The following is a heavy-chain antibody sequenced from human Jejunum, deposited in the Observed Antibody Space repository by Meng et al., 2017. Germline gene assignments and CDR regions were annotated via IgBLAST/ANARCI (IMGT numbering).Heavy chain of an antibody. CDR2: IYSGGVT. Sequence: VRLAESGGALVQPGGSLILSCAASGFTVKDNHMTWVRQAPGKGLEWVSLIYSGGVTYYADSVKGRFTISRDTSKNTVYLQMTSLRAEDTAIYFCVRDCGGDCYHAFDVWGPGTMVTVSS. D-gene: IGHD2-21*02. V-gene: IGHV3-66*02. CDR3: VRDCGGDCYHAFDV. CDR1: GFTVKDNH. J-gene: IGHJ3*01.